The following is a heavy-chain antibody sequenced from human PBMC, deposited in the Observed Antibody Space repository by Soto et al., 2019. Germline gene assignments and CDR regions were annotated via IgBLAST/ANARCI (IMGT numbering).Heavy chain of an antibody. CDR3: VATYGDYLDY. CDR1: GYKFTTYW. V-gene: IGHV5-51*01. D-gene: IGHD4-17*01. J-gene: IGHJ4*02. CDR2: IYPDDSDS. Sequence: EVQLVQSGAEVKKPGESLKISCKGSGYKFTTYWIGWVRQMPGKGLEWMAIIYPDDSDSRYSPSFQGQVTISADKSISTAYLQWSSLKASVTAIYYCVATYGDYLDYWVQGTLVTVSS.